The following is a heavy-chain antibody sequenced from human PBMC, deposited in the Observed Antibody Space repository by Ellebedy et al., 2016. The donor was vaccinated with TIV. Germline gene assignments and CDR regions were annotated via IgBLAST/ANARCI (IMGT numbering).Heavy chain of an antibody. CDR3: AKGRGGGSDTSAPRYYFDY. D-gene: IGHD3-22*01. V-gene: IGHV3-53*01. Sequence: PGGSLRLSCAASGFTVSSNYMSWVRQAPGKGLEWVSVIYSGGSTYYADSVKGRFTISRDNSKNTLYLQMNSLRAEDTAVYYCAKGRGGGSDTSAPRYYFDYWGLGTLVTVSS. CDR1: GFTVSSNY. J-gene: IGHJ4*02. CDR2: IYSGGST.